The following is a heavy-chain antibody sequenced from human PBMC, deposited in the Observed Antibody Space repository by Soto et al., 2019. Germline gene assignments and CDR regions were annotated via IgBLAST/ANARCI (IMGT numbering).Heavy chain of an antibody. V-gene: IGHV2-5*01. CDR1: GFSLRTTGVG. J-gene: IGHJ4*02. D-gene: IGHD3-16*01. CDR2: IYWNDDK. Sequence: QITLKESGPTLVEPTQTLTLTCTYSGFSLRTTGVGVGWIRQPPGKALEWLGIIYWNDDKRYSPSLKNRFTLTSDISKSPVVLTMTNMDPVDTATYFCAHNWGLAFDYWGQGTLVIVSS. CDR3: AHNWGLAFDY.